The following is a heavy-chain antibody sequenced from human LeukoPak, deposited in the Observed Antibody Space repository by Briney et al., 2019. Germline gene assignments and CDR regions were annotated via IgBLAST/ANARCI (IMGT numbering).Heavy chain of an antibody. CDR3: ARDRDTAMDYFDY. J-gene: IGHJ4*02. CDR1: GYTFTSYD. CDR2: MNPNSGNT. D-gene: IGHD5-18*01. Sequence: ASVKVSCKASGYTFTSYDINWVRQATGQGLEWMGWMNPNSGNTGYAQKLQGRVTMTTDTSTSTAYMELRSLRSDDTAVYYCARDRDTAMDYFDYWGQGTLVTVSS. V-gene: IGHV1-8*01.